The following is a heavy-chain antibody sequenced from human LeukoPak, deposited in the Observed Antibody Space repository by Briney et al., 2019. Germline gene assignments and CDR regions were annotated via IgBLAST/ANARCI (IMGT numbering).Heavy chain of an antibody. Sequence: GGSLRLSCAASGFTFSSYAMSWVRQAPGKGLEWVSAISGSGGSTYYADPVKGRFTISRDNSKNTLYLQMNSLRAEDTAVYYCAKVTKVVVAATPIDYWGQGTLVTVSS. J-gene: IGHJ4*02. CDR2: ISGSGGST. CDR3: AKVTKVVVAATPIDY. CDR1: GFTFSSYA. D-gene: IGHD2-15*01. V-gene: IGHV3-23*01.